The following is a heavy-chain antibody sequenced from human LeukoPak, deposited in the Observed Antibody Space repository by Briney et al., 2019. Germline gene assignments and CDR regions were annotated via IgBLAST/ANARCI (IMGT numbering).Heavy chain of an antibody. V-gene: IGHV3-23*01. Sequence: GGSLRLSCAASGFTFSNHGMNWVRQAPGKGLEWVSGISGNGDITYYADSVKGRFTISRDNAKNSLYLQMNSLRAEDTAVYYCARIAASYYYYYYYYMDVWGKGTTVTISS. CDR2: ISGNGDIT. D-gene: IGHD6-13*01. CDR3: ARIAASYYYYYYYYMDV. J-gene: IGHJ6*03. CDR1: GFTFSNHG.